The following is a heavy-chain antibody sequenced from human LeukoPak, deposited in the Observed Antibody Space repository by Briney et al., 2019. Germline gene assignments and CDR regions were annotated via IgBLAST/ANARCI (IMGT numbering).Heavy chain of an antibody. CDR3: ARGKGDYYDSSGLGVLH. CDR2: INPNSGGT. CDR1: GYTFTGYY. Sequence: ASVKVSCKASGYTFTGYYMHWVQQAPGQGLEWMGWINPNSGGTNYAQKFQGRVTMTRDTSISTGYMELSRLRSDDTAVYYCARGKGDYYDSSGLGVLHWGQGTLVTVSS. D-gene: IGHD3-22*01. V-gene: IGHV1-2*02. J-gene: IGHJ4*02.